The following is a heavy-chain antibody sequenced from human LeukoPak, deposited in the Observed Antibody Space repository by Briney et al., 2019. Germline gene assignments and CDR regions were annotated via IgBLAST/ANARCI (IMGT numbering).Heavy chain of an antibody. Sequence: ASVKVSCKASGGTFSSYTISWVRQAPGQGLEWMGRIIPILGIANYAQKFQGRVTITADKSTSTAYMELSSLRSEDTAVYYCASEGITIFGVVIQAKFDYWGQGTQVTVSS. CDR3: ASEGITIFGVVIQAKFDY. V-gene: IGHV1-69*02. D-gene: IGHD3-3*01. J-gene: IGHJ4*02. CDR2: IIPILGIA. CDR1: GGTFSSYT.